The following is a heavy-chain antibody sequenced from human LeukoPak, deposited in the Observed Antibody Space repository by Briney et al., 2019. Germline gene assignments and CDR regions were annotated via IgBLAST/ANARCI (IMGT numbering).Heavy chain of an antibody. V-gene: IGHV1-2*02. CDR3: ARVPRYFDWLLFGY. Sequence: ASVRVSCTASGYTFTGYYMHWVRQAPGQGLEWMGWINPNSGGTNYAQKFQGRVTINRDTTSSTAYMERSRVRCDDRAVYWSARVPRYFDWLLFGYWGQGTLVTVSS. D-gene: IGHD3-9*01. CDR2: INPNSGGT. CDR1: GYTFTGYY. J-gene: IGHJ4*02.